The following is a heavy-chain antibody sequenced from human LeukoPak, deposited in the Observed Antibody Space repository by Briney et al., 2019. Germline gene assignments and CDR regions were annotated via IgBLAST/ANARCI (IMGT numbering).Heavy chain of an antibody. Sequence: GGSLRLSCAASGFPFSSYSMNWVRLAPGKGLEWVSFISSDSSFINYADSVKGRFTISRDNAKNSLFLQVNSLRADDTAVYYCAKKNGGSCYSCVGYWGQGTLVTVSS. J-gene: IGHJ4*02. CDR3: AKKNGGSCYSCVGY. V-gene: IGHV3-21*01. CDR1: GFPFSSYS. CDR2: ISSDSSFI. D-gene: IGHD2-15*01.